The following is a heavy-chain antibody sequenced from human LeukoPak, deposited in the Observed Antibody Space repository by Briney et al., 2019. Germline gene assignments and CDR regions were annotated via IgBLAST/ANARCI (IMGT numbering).Heavy chain of an antibody. Sequence: ASVKVSCKASGGTFSSYAISWVRQAPGQGLEWVGGIIPIFGTANYAQKFQGRVTITTDESTSTAYMELSSLRSEDTAVYYCARSELEAHYFDYWGQGTLVTVSS. CDR2: IIPIFGTA. V-gene: IGHV1-69*05. J-gene: IGHJ4*02. CDR3: ARSELEAHYFDY. D-gene: IGHD1-1*01. CDR1: GGTFSSYA.